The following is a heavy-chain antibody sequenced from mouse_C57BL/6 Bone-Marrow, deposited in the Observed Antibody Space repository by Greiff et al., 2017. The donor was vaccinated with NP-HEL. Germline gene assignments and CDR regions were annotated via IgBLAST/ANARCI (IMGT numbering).Heavy chain of an antibody. CDR2: ISGGGGNT. V-gene: IGHV5-9*01. CDR3: ARSIIGAMDY. CDR1: GFTFSSYT. D-gene: IGHD1-1*01. J-gene: IGHJ4*01. Sequence: EVKVEESGGGLVKPGGSLKLSCAASGFTFSSYTMSWVRQTPEQRLEWVATISGGGGNTYYPDSVKGRFTISRDNAKNTLYLQMSSLRSEDTALYYCARSIIGAMDYWGQGTSVTVSS.